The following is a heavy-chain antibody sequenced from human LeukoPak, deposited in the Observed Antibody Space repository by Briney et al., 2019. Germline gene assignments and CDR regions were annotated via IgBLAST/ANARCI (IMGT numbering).Heavy chain of an antibody. CDR1: GFTFSSYG. V-gene: IGHV3-33*01. Sequence: GGSLRLSCAASGFTFSSYGMHWVRQAPGKGLEWVAVIWYDGSNKYYADSVKGRFTTSRDNSKNTLYLQMNSLKTEDTAVYYCTTDSAYWGQGTLVTVSS. J-gene: IGHJ4*02. CDR2: IWYDGSNK. CDR3: TTDSAY.